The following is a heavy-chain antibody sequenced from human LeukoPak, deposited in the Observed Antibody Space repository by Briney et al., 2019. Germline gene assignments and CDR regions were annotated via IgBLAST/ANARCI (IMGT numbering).Heavy chain of an antibody. Sequence: PSETLSLTCTVSGGSIISNSYYWGWIRQPPGKGLEWIGSIYYTGSTYYNPSLKSRVTISVDTSKNQFSLKLRSVTAADTAVYYCARGPYAWGQGTLVTVSS. CDR1: GGSIISNSYY. D-gene: IGHD2-8*01. J-gene: IGHJ5*02. V-gene: IGHV4-39*01. CDR2: IYYTGST. CDR3: ARGPYA.